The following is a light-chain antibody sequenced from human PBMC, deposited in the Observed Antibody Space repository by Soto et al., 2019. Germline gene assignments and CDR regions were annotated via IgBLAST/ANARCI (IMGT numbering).Light chain of an antibody. CDR1: QSISNW. CDR2: AAS. CDR3: LQDINYPWT. V-gene: IGKV1-5*01. J-gene: IGKJ1*01. Sequence: DIQMTQSPSTLPASVGDRVTITCRASQSISNWLAWYQQKPGKAPKVLIYAASNLQSGVPPRFSGSGSGTDFTLAISSLQPEDSATYYCLQDINYPWTFGQGTKVDI.